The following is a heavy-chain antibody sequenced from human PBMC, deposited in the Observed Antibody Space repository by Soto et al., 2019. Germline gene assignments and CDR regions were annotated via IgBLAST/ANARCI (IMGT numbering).Heavy chain of an antibody. V-gene: IGHV1-3*05. CDR2: ISAGNGDT. CDR1: GYTFTTYT. J-gene: IGHJ4*02. CDR3: ARSRSGDYVDY. Sequence: QVQLMQSGAEEKKPGASVKVSCKASGYTFTTYTIHWVRQAPGQRLEWMGWISAGNGDTLYSQNFQGRVTITRDPSASTAYMDLTSLRSEDTAVYYCARSRSGDYVDYWGQGTLVTVSS.